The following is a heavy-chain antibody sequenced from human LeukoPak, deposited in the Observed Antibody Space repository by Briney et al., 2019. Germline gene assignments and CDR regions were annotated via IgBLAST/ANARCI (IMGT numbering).Heavy chain of an antibody. CDR2: IYSGGST. J-gene: IGHJ4*02. D-gene: IGHD5-18*01. CDR3: AKGYNYAYEY. CDR1: GFTVSSSY. Sequence: PGGSLRLSCAASGFTVSSSYMSWVRQAPGKGLEWVSLIYSGGSTYYAASVKGRFTISRDNSKNTLYLQMNSLRHEDTALYYCAKGYNYAYEYWGQGTLVTVSS. V-gene: IGHV3-53*01.